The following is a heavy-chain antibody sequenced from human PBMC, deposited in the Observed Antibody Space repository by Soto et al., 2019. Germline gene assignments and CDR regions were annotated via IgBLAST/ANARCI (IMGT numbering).Heavy chain of an antibody. CDR2: IIPIFGTA. D-gene: IGHD4-17*01. V-gene: IGHV1-69*12. J-gene: IGHJ1*01. CDR1: GGTFSSYA. CDR3: ASGDDYGDDAGYFQH. Sequence: QVQLVQSGAEVKKPGSSVKVSCKASGGTFSSYAISWVRQAPGQGLEWMGGIIPIFGTANYAQKFQGRVTIXXVXSXATAHRERGSLRSEDTAVYYCASGDDYGDDAGYFQHWGQGTLVTVS.